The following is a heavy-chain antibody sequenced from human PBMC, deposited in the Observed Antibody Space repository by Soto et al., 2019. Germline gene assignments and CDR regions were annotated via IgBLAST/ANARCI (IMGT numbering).Heavy chain of an antibody. D-gene: IGHD6-6*01. Sequence: SVKVSCKASGGTFSSYAISWVRQAPGQGLEWMGGIIPIFGTANYAQKFQGRVTITADESTSTAYMELSSLRSEDTAVYYCASGPRTGRIAARPYWFDPWGQGTLVTVSS. CDR1: GGTFSSYA. V-gene: IGHV1-69*13. CDR3: ASGPRTGRIAARPYWFDP. CDR2: IIPIFGTA. J-gene: IGHJ5*02.